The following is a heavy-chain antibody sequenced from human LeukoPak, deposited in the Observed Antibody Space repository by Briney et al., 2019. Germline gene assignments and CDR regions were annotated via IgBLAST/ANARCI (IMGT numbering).Heavy chain of an antibody. CDR1: GFTFSSYA. Sequence: PGGSLRLSCAASGFTFSSYAMSWVRQAPGKGLEWVSAISGSGGSTYYADSVKGRFTISRDNSKNTLYLQMNSLRAEDTAVYYCAEDLASNTLEIYYYYYYGMDVWGQGTTVTVSS. V-gene: IGHV3-23*01. CDR3: AEDLASNTLEIYYYYYYGMDV. CDR2: ISGSGGST. D-gene: IGHD3-16*01. J-gene: IGHJ6*02.